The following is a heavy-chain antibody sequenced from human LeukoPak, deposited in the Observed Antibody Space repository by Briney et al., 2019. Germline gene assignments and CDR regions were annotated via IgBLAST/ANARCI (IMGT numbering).Heavy chain of an antibody. CDR2: ISSSGSTI. CDR1: GFTFNSYE. J-gene: IGHJ4*02. CDR3: AREDILTGYFIDY. V-gene: IGHV3-48*03. Sequence: PGGSLRLSCAASGFTFNSYEMNRVRQAPGKGLEWVSYISSSGSTIYYADSVKGRFTISRDNAKNSLYLQMNSLRAEDTAVYYCAREDILTGYFIDYWGQGTLVTVSS. D-gene: IGHD3-9*01.